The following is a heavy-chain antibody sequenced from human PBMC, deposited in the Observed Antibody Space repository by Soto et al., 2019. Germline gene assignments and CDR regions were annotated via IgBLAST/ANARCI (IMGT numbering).Heavy chain of an antibody. V-gene: IGHV1-69*06. CDR1: GYTFTSYD. D-gene: IGHD4-17*01. CDR3: ARGHEYGGNSDAFDI. Sequence: VASVKVSCEASGYTFTSYDINWVRQATGQRPEWMGNILPIFGTADYAQKFQDRVTITADKSTNTAYMELRSLFSEDTAVYYCARGHEYGGNSDAFDIWGQGTVVTVSS. J-gene: IGHJ3*02. CDR2: ILPIFGTA.